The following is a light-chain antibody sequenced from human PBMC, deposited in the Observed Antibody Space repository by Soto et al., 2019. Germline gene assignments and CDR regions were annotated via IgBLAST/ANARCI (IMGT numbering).Light chain of an antibody. V-gene: IGKV1-5*03. CDR2: KAS. J-gene: IGKJ4*01. Sequence: DIQMTQSPSTLSASVGDRVTITCRASQSISTWLAWYQQKAGKAPKLLIYKASSLEGGVPSRFSGSGSGTEFNITISSLQPDDFATYYCQQYNTYPLTLGGGTKVAIK. CDR3: QQYNTYPLT. CDR1: QSISTW.